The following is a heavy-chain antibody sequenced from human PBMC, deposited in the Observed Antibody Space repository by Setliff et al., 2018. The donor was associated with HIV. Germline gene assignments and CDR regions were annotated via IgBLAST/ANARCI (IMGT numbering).Heavy chain of an antibody. V-gene: IGHV3-23*01. J-gene: IGHJ4*02. D-gene: IGHD3-3*01. CDR3: AKAWGSGYPSFESALMFDV. CDR2: TTSNGRTT. CDR1: GFTFSAYA. Sequence: GGSLRLSCAASGFTFSAYAMTWVRRAPGKGLEWVSATTSNGRTTDYAESVRGRFTLSRYNSRKTLYLHMTSLRAEDTAIYYCAKAWGSGYPSFESALMFDVWGQGTLVTVSS.